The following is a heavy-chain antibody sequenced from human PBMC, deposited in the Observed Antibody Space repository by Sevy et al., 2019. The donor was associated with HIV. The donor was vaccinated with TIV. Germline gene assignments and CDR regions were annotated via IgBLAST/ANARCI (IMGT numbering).Heavy chain of an antibody. J-gene: IGHJ6*02. CDR2: VSSSADTI. V-gene: IGHV3-48*03. CDR1: GFIFKSYE. CDR3: AKRGGQYDLGMDV. D-gene: IGHD3-3*01. Sequence: GGSLRLSCAASGFIFKSYEMNWVRQAPGKGLEWVSYVSSSADTIYYADSVRGRFTISRDNAKKSLYLQMNSLRAEDTAVYYCAKRGGQYDLGMDVWGQGTTVTVSS.